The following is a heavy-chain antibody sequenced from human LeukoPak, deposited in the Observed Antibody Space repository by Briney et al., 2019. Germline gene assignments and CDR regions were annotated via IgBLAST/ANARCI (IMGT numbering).Heavy chain of an antibody. CDR1: GGTFSSYA. J-gene: IGHJ3*02. Sequence: SVKVSCKASGGTFSSYAISWVRQAPGQGLEWMGRIIPIFGTANYARKFQGRVTITTDESTSTAYMELSSLRSEDTAVYYCASHPLLRLGELSLRAQHDAFDIWGQGTMVTVSS. D-gene: IGHD3-16*02. CDR3: ASHPLLRLGELSLRAQHDAFDI. V-gene: IGHV1-69*05. CDR2: IIPIFGTA.